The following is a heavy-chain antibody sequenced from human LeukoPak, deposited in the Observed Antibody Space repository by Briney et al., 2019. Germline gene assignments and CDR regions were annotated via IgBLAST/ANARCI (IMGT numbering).Heavy chain of an antibody. CDR1: GFAFSSYA. CDR2: ISYDGSNK. J-gene: IGHJ4*02. D-gene: IGHD3-22*01. V-gene: IGHV3-30*04. CDR3: AREESSGYYLDY. Sequence: GGSLRLSCAASGFAFSSYAMHWVRQAPGKGLEWVAVISYDGSNKFYTDSVKGRFTISRDNAKNTLYLQMNSLRAEDTAVYYCAREESSGYYLDYWGQGTLVTVSS.